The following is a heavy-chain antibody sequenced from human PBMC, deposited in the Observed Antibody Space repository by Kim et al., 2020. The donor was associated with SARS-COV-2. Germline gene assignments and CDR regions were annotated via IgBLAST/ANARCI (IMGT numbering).Heavy chain of an antibody. V-gene: IGHV3-49*04. CDR1: GFTFGDYA. CDR3: RSQLGDY. D-gene: IGHD1-1*01. CDR2: IRSKAYGGTT. J-gene: IGHJ4*02. Sequence: GGSLRLSCTASGFTFGDYAMSWVRQAPGKGLEWVGFIRSKAYGGTTEYAASVKGRFTISRDDSKSIAYLQMNSLKTEDTAVYYCRSQLGDYWGQGTLVTVSS.